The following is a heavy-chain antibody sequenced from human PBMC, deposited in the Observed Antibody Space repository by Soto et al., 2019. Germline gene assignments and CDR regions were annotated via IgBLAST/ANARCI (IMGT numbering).Heavy chain of an antibody. J-gene: IGHJ4*02. V-gene: IGHV3-74*01. CDR1: GFTFSSYA. CDR2: ISGNGGST. D-gene: IGHD3-10*01. Sequence: WGSLRLSCAASGFTFSSYAMSWVRQAPGKGLEWVSRISGNGGSTSYADSVKGRFTISRDNAKNTLYLQMNSLRAEDTAVYYCARAQKGYYYGSGSYYNRPFDYWGQGTLVTVSS. CDR3: ARAQKGYYYGSGSYYNRPFDY.